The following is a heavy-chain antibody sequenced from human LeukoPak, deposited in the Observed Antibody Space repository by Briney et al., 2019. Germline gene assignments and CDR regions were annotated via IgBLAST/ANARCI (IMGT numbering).Heavy chain of an antibody. J-gene: IGHJ3*02. CDR3: AKSNGYWLIDI. CDR1: GGSFSGYY. CDR2: INHSGST. Sequence: SETPSLTCAVYGGSFSGYYWNWIRQPSGKGLEWIGEINHSGSTNYNPSLKSRVTISVDTSKNQFSLKLSSVTAADTAVYYCAKSNGYWLIDIWGQGTMVTVSS. V-gene: IGHV4-34*01. D-gene: IGHD3-22*01.